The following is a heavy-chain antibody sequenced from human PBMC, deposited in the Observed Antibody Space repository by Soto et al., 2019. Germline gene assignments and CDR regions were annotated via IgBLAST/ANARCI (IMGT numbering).Heavy chain of an antibody. CDR1: GGTFSTYI. D-gene: IGHD3-3*01. Sequence: QVQLVQSVAEVKKPGSSVKVSCKAPGGTFSTYIISWVRQAPGQGLEWMGRIIPIPDITNYAQKFQGRVTITEDKSTSTAYMELSSLRSEDTAVYYCARDRITTRGDAFDLWGQGTMVTVSS. CDR3: ARDRITTRGDAFDL. V-gene: IGHV1-69*08. CDR2: IIPIPDIT. J-gene: IGHJ3*01.